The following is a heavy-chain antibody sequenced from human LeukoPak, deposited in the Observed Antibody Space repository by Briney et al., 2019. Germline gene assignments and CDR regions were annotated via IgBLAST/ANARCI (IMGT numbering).Heavy chain of an antibody. CDR1: GYTFTGYY. CDR2: INPNSGGT. J-gene: IGHJ6*02. V-gene: IGHV1-2*02. D-gene: IGHD6-13*01. CDR3: ANARYYSSSWYHGSNYYYYYGMDV. Sequence: GAPVKVSCKASGYTFTGYYMHWVRQAPGQGLEWMGWINPNSGGTNYAQKFQGRVTMTRDTSISTAYMELSRLRSDDTAVYYCANARYYSSSWYHGSNYYYYYGMDVWGQGTTVTVSS.